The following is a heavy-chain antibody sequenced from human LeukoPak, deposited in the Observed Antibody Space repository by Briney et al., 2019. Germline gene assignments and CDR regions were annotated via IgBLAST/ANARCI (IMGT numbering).Heavy chain of an antibody. CDR1: GYTFTGYY. Sequence: ASVKVSCKASGYTFTGYYMHWVRQAPGQGLEWMGRINPNSGGTNYAQKFQGRVTVTRDTSISTAYMELSRLRSDDTAVYYCRTDRYGDYGDYIDYWGQGTLVTVSS. V-gene: IGHV1-2*02. J-gene: IGHJ4*02. CDR2: INPNSGGT. CDR3: RTDRYGDYGDYIDY. D-gene: IGHD4-17*01.